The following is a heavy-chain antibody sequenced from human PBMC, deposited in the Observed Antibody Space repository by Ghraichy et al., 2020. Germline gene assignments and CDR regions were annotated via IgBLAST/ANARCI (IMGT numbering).Heavy chain of an antibody. CDR3: ARGRIGVTGTRYYFDY. CDR1: GFTFSDYY. J-gene: IGHJ4*02. D-gene: IGHD1-7*01. V-gene: IGHV3-11*05. Sequence: GGSLRLSCAASGFTFSDYYMSWIRQAPGKGLEWVSYISSSSSYTNYADSVKGRFTISRDNAKNSLYLQMNSLRAEDTAVYYCARGRIGVTGTRYYFDYWGQGTLVTVSS. CDR2: ISSSSSYT.